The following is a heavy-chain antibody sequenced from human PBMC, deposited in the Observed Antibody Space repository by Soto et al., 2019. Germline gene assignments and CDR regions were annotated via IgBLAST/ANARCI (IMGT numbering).Heavy chain of an antibody. CDR1: GYTFTSYG. J-gene: IGHJ6*02. CDR2: ISAYNGNT. CDR3: ARWSIVVVPAAILYFYSVLDL. D-gene: IGHD2-2*01. Sequence: QVHLVQSGAEVKKPGASVKVSCKASGYTFTSYGISWVRQAPGQGLEWMGWISAYNGNTNYAQKLQGRVTMTTDTSTSTAYMELRSLRSDDTAVYYCARWSIVVVPAAILYFYSVLDLWGQGPTMTLSS. V-gene: IGHV1-18*01.